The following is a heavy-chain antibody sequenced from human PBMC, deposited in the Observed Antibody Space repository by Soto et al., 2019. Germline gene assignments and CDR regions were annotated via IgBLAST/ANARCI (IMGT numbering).Heavy chain of an antibody. CDR2: IYHSGST. CDR1: GGSISSGGYS. D-gene: IGHD2-15*01. J-gene: IGHJ4*02. V-gene: IGHV4-30-2*01. Sequence: QLQLQESGSGLVKPSQTLSLTCAVSGGSISSGGYSWSWIRQPPGKGLEWIGYIYHSGSTYYNPSRKRRVTISVDRSKNQFSLKLSSVTAADTAVYYCARYCSGGSCYSGFDYWGQGTLVTVSS. CDR3: ARYCSGGSCYSGFDY.